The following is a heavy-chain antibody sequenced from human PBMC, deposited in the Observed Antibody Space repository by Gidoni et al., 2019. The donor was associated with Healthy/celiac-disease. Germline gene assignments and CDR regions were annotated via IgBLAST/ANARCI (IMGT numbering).Heavy chain of an antibody. D-gene: IGHD7-27*01. CDR2: ISWDGGST. V-gene: IGHV3-43D*04. CDR1: GYTVDDYA. CDR3: AKDRGSCGHWGLDY. Sequence: EVQLVESGGVVVQPGGSLRLSWPASGYTVDDYAMHWVRQAPGKGLEWVSLISWDGGSTYYADSVKGRFTISRDNSKNSLYLQMNSLRAEDPALYYCAKDRGSCGHWGLDYWGQGTLVTVSS. J-gene: IGHJ4*02.